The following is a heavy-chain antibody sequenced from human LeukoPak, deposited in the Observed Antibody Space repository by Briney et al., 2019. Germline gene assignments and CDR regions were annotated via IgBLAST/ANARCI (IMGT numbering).Heavy chain of an antibody. Sequence: SETLSLTCTVSGGSVSSGSYYWSWIRQPPGKGLEWIGYIYYSGSTNYNPSLKSRVTISVDTCKNQFSLKLSSVTAADTAVYYCARGRGEPPLNYYYYGMDVWGQGTTVTVSS. CDR1: GGSVSSGSYY. CDR3: ARGRGEPPLNYYYYGMDV. J-gene: IGHJ6*02. V-gene: IGHV4-61*01. D-gene: IGHD1-26*01. CDR2: IYYSGST.